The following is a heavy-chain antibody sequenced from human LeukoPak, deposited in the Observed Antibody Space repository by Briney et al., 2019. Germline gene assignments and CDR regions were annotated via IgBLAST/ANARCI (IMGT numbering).Heavy chain of an antibody. CDR3: AKDWGAYYDSSGFYSGDFDY. CDR2: ISGDGGST. CDR1: GCTFDDYA. J-gene: IGHJ4*02. V-gene: IGHV3-43*02. Sequence: GGSLRLSCAASGCTFDDYAMHWVRQAPGKGLEWVSLISGDGGSTYYADSVKGRFTISRDNSKNSLYLQINSLRTEDTALYYCAKDWGAYYDSSGFYSGDFDYWGQGTLVTVYS. D-gene: IGHD3-22*01.